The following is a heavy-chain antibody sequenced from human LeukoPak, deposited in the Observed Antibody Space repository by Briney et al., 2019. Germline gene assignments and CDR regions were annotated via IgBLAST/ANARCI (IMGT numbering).Heavy chain of an antibody. CDR3: AKGPYYNILTAKIRVRNAFDI. Sequence: GGSLRLSGAASGFTFSSYSMNWVRQAPGKGLEWVSSISSSSSYIYYADSVKGRFTISRDNSKNTLYLQMNSLRAEDTAMYYCAKGPYYNILTAKIRVRNAFDIWGHGTMVTVSS. D-gene: IGHD3-9*01. J-gene: IGHJ3*02. CDR2: ISSSSSYI. CDR1: GFTFSSYS. V-gene: IGHV3-21*01.